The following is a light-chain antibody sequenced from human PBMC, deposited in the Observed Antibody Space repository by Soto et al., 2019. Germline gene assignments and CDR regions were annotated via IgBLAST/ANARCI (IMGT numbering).Light chain of an antibody. V-gene: IGKV3D-15*01. J-gene: IGKJ4*01. CDR1: QSITSS. CDR2: AAS. CDR3: QQFTSYPLT. Sequence: EIVMTQSPATLSVYPGERATLSCRASQSITSSLAWYQQKPGQAPRLLIYAASTRATDIPDRFSGGGSGTDFTLTISRLEPEDFAVYYCQQFTSYPLTFGGGTKVDIK.